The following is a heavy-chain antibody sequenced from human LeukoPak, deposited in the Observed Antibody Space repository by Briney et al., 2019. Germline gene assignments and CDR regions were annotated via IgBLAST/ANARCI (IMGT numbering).Heavy chain of an antibody. D-gene: IGHD3-22*01. J-gene: IGHJ4*02. V-gene: IGHV3-15*01. CDR3: TTEWHDSGGYLPFVFSYYFDY. CDR1: GFTFSNAW. Sequence: GGSLRLSCAASGFTFSNAWMSWVRQAPGKGLEWVGRIKSKTDGGTTDYAAPVKGRFTISRDDSKNTLYLQMNSLKTEDTAVYYCTTEWHDSGGYLPFVFSYYFDYWGQGTLVTVSS. CDR2: IKSKTDGGTT.